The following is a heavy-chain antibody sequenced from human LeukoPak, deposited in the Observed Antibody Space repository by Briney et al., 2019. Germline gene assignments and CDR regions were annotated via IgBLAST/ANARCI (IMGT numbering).Heavy chain of an antibody. CDR1: GGSISSSTYY. J-gene: IGHJ4*02. D-gene: IGHD1-26*01. CDR3: ARLVGAATDPFDY. CDR2: IYYSGNT. V-gene: IGHV4-39*01. Sequence: PSETLSLTCGVSGGSISSSTYYWGWIRQSPGKGLEWIGSIYYSGNTYYNPSLKTRVTIFVDTSKNQFSLKLSSVTAADTAVYYCARLVGAATDPFDYWGQGTLVTVSS.